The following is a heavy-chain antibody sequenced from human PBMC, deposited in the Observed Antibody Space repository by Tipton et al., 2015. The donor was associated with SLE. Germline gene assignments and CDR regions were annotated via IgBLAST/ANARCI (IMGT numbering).Heavy chain of an antibody. CDR2: ISYDGSKK. CDR1: GFTFSSYG. CDR3: AKDLEGAFDY. Sequence: SLRLSCAASGFTFSSYGMHWVRQAPGKGLEWVAVISYDGSKKYYAASVKGRFTISRDNSKNTLYLQMNSLRAEDTAVYYCAKDLEGAFDYWGQGTLVTVSS. V-gene: IGHV3-30*18. J-gene: IGHJ4*02.